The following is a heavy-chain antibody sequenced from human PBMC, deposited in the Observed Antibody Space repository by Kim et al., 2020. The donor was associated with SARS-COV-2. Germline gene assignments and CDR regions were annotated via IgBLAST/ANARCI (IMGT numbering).Heavy chain of an antibody. J-gene: IGHJ2*01. CDR3: ARGGTVTNVNWYFDL. V-gene: IGHV1-3*01. Sequence: QKFQGRVTITRDTSARTAYMELSSLRSEDTAMYYCARGGTVTNVNWYFDLWGRGTLVTISS. D-gene: IGHD4-17*01.